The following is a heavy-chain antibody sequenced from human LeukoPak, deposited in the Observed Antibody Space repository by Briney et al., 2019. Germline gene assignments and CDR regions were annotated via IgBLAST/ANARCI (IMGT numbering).Heavy chain of an antibody. CDR3: ARVPLYGMDV. CDR2: INHSGST. V-gene: IGHV4-34*01. J-gene: IGHJ6*02. Sequence: EXLXLXXAXYGGSFXGYYWSWIRQPPGKGLEWIGEINHSGSTNYNPSLKSRVTISVDTSKNQFSLKLSSVTAADTAVYYCARVPLYGMDVWGQGTTVTVSS. CDR1: GGSFXGYY.